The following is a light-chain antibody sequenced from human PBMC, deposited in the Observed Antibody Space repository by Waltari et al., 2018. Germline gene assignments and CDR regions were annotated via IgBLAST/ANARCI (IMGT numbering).Light chain of an antibody. J-gene: IGKJ4*01. V-gene: IGKV1-8*01. CDR1: QGISSY. CDR2: AAS. Sequence: AIRMTQSPSSLSASTGDRVTITCRASQGISSYLAWYQQKPGKAPKLLIYAASTLQSVVPSRFSGSGSGTDFTLTISCLQSEDFATYYCQQYYSYLLTFGGGTKVEIK. CDR3: QQYYSYLLT.